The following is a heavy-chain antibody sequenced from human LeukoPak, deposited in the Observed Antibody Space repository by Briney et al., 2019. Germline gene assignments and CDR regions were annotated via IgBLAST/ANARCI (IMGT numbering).Heavy chain of an antibody. V-gene: IGHV3-23*01. CDR3: AKAVSYGSEDY. CDR2: ISGSGGST. CDR1: GFIFSRYA. Sequence: GGSLRLFCAACGFIFSRYAMSCVRQAPGKALEWVTAISGSGGSTYYADSVKGRFTISRDNSKNTLYLQMNSLRAEDTAVYYCAKAVSYGSEDYWGQGTLVTVSS. J-gene: IGHJ4*02. D-gene: IGHD5-18*01.